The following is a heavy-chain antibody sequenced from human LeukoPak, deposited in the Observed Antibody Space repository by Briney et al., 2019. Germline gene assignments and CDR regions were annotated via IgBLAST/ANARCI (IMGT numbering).Heavy chain of an antibody. V-gene: IGHV1-69*13. Sequence: SVKVSCKASGGTFSSYAISWVRQAPGQGLEWMGGIIPIFGTANCAQKFQGRVTITADESTSTAYMELSSLRSEDTAVYYCARGGATVTTGNWFDPWGQGTLVTVSS. CDR3: ARGGATVTTGNWFDP. CDR1: GGTFSSYA. J-gene: IGHJ5*02. D-gene: IGHD4-11*01. CDR2: IIPIFGTA.